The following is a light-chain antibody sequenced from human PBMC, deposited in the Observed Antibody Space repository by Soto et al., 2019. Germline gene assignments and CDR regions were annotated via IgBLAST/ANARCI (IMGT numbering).Light chain of an antibody. V-gene: IGKV3-11*01. J-gene: IGKJ5*01. Sequence: EIVLTQSPATLSLSPGETATLSCRASQSVSSYLAWYQQKPGQAPRLLIFDAPNRATGIPARFSGSGSGTDFTLTISSLEPEDFAIYYCQQRSNWPLTFGQGTRLEIK. CDR1: QSVSSY. CDR2: DAP. CDR3: QQRSNWPLT.